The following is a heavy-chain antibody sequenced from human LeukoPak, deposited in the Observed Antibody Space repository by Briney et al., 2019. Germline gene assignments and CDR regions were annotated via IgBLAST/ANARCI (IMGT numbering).Heavy chain of an antibody. D-gene: IGHD3-22*01. J-gene: IGHJ4*02. V-gene: IGHV3-53*01. CDR3: AGGYYYDSALDY. Sequence: GGSLRLSCAASGFTVSSNYISWVRQAPGKGLEWVSVIYSGGSTYYADSVKSRFTISRDNSKNTLYLQMNSLRAEDTAVYYCAGGYYYDSALDYWGQGTLVTVSS. CDR1: GFTVSSNY. CDR2: IYSGGST.